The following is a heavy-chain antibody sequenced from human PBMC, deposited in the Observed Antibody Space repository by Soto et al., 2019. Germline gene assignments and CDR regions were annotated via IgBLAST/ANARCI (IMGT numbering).Heavy chain of an antibody. CDR3: ARHGQRALLDQ. CDR2: IDPSDSYI. D-gene: IGHD6-25*01. CDR1: GYSFHSYR. Sequence: GSLKTPRRGSGYSFHSYRIPWVRQMPGKGPQWMGRIDPSDSYINYSPSFEGHVNIPNDKSINTAYLQWSSLKASDTDIYYCARHGQRALLDQWGQGTLVTVSS. V-gene: IGHV5-10-1*01. J-gene: IGHJ5*02.